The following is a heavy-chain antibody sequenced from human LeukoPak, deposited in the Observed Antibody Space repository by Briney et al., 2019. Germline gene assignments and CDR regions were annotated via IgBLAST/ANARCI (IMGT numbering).Heavy chain of an antibody. CDR1: GFTSSNYV. J-gene: IGHJ4*02. Sequence: GGSLRLSSAASGFTSSNYVMSRVRQAPGKGLEWVSTISGGGGTTYHADSVKGRFTISRDNGKNTLYLQMNSLRVEDTALYYCAQGDSAMIRRYYFDYWGQGTLVTVSS. V-gene: IGHV3-23*01. CDR2: ISGGGGTT. CDR3: AQGDSAMIRRYYFDY. D-gene: IGHD5-18*01.